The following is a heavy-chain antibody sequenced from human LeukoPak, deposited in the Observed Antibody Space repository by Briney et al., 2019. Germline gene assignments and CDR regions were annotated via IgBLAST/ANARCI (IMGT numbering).Heavy chain of an antibody. V-gene: IGHV4-59*01. CDR3: ARSITQSRGYFDY. J-gene: IGHJ4*02. Sequence: SETLSLTCTVSGGSISSYYWSWIRQPPGKGLEWIGYIYYSGSTNYNPSLKSRVTISVDTSKNQFSLKLSSVTAADTAVYYCARSITQSRGYFDYWGQGTLVTVSS. CDR2: IYYSGST. D-gene: IGHD3-10*01. CDR1: GGSISSYY.